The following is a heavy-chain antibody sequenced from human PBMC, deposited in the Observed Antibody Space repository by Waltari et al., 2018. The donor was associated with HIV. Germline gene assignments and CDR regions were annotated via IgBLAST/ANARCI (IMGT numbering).Heavy chain of an antibody. D-gene: IGHD3-16*01. CDR2: IYYSGST. Sequence: QLHLQQSGPGLVNPSETLSLSCTVSGGSISRRNYYWGWIRPPPGMGLEWIGRIYYSGSTYYNPSLKSRVTVSVDTSRNQFSLKLYSVTAADTAVYYCTSGGVGSTEDFYYGMDVWGQGTTVTVSS. CDR3: TSGGVGSTEDFYYGMDV. V-gene: IGHV4-39*01. CDR1: GGSISRRNYY. J-gene: IGHJ6*02.